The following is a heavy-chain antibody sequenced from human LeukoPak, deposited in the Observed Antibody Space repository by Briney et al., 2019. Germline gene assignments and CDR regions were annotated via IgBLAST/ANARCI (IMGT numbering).Heavy chain of an antibody. CDR1: GGSISSSNW. Sequence: SGTLSLTCAVSGGSISSSNWWTWVRQPPGKGLEWIGEIYYSGSNNYNPSLKSRATISVDKSKNQFSLNVNSVTAADTAVYYCARSSNWGSDWYLDLWGRGTLVTVSS. D-gene: IGHD7-27*01. CDR3: ARSSNWGSDWYLDL. CDR2: IYYSGSN. V-gene: IGHV4-4*02. J-gene: IGHJ2*01.